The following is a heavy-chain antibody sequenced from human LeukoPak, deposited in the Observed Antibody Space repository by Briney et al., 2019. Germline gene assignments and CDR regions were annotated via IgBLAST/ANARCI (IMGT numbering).Heavy chain of an antibody. D-gene: IGHD6-13*01. CDR3: AKSPTGSSWPSIDY. J-gene: IGHJ4*02. Sequence: GGSLRLSCAASVFTFSNYAISWVRQAPGRGLECVSPISGSGGSTYYTVSVRGRFTVSRDNSKNTLFLQMDSLRAEDTAVYYCAKSPTGSSWPSIDYWGQGTLVTVSS. CDR1: VFTFSNYA. V-gene: IGHV3-23*01. CDR2: ISGSGGST.